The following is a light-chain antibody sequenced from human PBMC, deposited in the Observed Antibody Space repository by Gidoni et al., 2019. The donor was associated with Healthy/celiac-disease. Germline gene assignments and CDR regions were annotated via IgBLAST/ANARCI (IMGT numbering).Light chain of an antibody. CDR3: QAWDSSTVRV. CDR2: QDT. Sequence: SYELTQPPSVSVSPGQTASITCSGDKLGDKYACWYQQKPGQSPVLVIYQDTKRPSGIPERFSGSNSGNTATLTISETQAMDEADYYCQAWDSSTVRVFGGGTKLTVL. J-gene: IGLJ2*01. V-gene: IGLV3-1*01. CDR1: KLGDKY.